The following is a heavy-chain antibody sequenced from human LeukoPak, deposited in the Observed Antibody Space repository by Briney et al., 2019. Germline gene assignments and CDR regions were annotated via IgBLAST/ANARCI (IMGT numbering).Heavy chain of an antibody. CDR1: GGSISSGDYY. Sequence: SETLSLTCTVSGGSISSGDYYWSWIRQPPGKGLEWIGYIYYSGSTYYNPSLKSRVTISVDTSKNQFSLKLSSVTAADTAVYYCASSRRYYYDSSGYCAFDIWGQGTMVTVSS. V-gene: IGHV4-30-4*08. D-gene: IGHD3-22*01. CDR3: ASSRRYYYDSSGYCAFDI. J-gene: IGHJ3*02. CDR2: IYYSGST.